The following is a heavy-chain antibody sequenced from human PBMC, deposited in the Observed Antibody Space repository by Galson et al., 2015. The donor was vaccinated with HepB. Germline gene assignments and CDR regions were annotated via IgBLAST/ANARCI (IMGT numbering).Heavy chain of an antibody. CDR2: ISYDGSNK. J-gene: IGHJ4*02. V-gene: IGHV3-30*18. Sequence: SLRLSCAASGFTFSSYGMHWVRQAPGKGLEWVAVISYDGSNKYYADSVKGRFTISRDNSKNTLYLQMNSLRAEDTAVYYCAKVQSPFLRFLEWLLSDWGQGTLVTVSS. D-gene: IGHD3-3*01. CDR1: GFTFSSYG. CDR3: AKVQSPFLRFLEWLLSD.